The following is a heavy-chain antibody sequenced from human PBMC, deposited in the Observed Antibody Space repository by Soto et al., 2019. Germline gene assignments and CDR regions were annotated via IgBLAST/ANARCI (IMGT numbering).Heavy chain of an antibody. Sequence: SETLSLTCHVSASFLSRGGYSWNWIRQPPQKGLEWIGYIYYSGSIYYKPSLQSRVTISVDTSKNQFSLKLSSVTAADTAVYYCEIESFDWLNYGMDVWGQGTTVTVSS. CDR2: IYYSGSI. CDR1: ASFLSRGGYS. V-gene: IGHV4-31*03. CDR3: EIESFDWLNYGMDV. J-gene: IGHJ6*02. D-gene: IGHD3-9*01.